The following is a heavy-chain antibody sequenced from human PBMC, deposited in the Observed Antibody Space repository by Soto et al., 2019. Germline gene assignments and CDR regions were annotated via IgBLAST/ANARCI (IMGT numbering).Heavy chain of an antibody. Sequence: SETLSLTCAVYGGSFSGYYWSWIRQPPGKGLEWIGEINHSGSTNYNPSLKSRVTISVDTSKNQFSLKLSSVTAADTAVYYCARDPLRQYQLLWGNWFDPWGQGTLVTVSS. D-gene: IGHD2-2*01. CDR2: INHSGST. CDR3: ARDPLRQYQLLWGNWFDP. V-gene: IGHV4-34*01. J-gene: IGHJ5*02. CDR1: GGSFSGYY.